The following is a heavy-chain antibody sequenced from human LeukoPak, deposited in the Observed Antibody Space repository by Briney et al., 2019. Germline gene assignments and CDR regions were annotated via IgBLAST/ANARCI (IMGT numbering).Heavy chain of an antibody. CDR1: GFTCSSYS. CDR3: ASADIVVVPAASDYMDV. D-gene: IGHD2-2*01. J-gene: IGHJ6*03. V-gene: IGHV3-21*01. CDR2: ISSSSSYI. Sequence: GGSLRLSCAASGFTCSSYSMNWVRQAPGKGLEWVSSISSSSSYIYYADSVKGRFTISRDNAKNSLYLQMNSLRAEDTAVYYCASADIVVVPAASDYMDVWGKGTTVTVSS.